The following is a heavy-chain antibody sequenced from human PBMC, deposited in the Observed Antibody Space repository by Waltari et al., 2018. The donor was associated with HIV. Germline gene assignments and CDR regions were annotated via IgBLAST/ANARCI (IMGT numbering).Heavy chain of an antibody. CDR1: VWTFSSYD. V-gene: IGHV1-69*01. CDR2: IIPIFGTA. CDR3: ARSATNYYGMDV. Sequence: QVQLVQSGDEATQPGSSVQVSWKAPVWTFSSYDISWVRQAPGQGLEWMGGIIPIFGTANYAQKFQGRVTITADESTSTAYMELSSLRSEDTAVYYCARSATNYYGMDVWGQGTTVTVSS. J-gene: IGHJ6*02.